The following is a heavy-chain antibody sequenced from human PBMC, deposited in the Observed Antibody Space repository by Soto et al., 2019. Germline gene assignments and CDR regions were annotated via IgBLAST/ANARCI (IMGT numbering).Heavy chain of an antibody. J-gene: IGHJ4*02. Sequence: QVQLQESGPGLVKPSETLSLTCTVSSGSISSDYWTWIRQPPGKGLEWIGYVSSSGTNYNSSLKSRVTISLDTSKNQFSLKLRSVTAADTAVYYCERNSGWYTHDSWGQGTLVTVSS. V-gene: IGHV4-59*01. CDR3: ERNSGWYTHDS. CDR1: SGSISSDY. CDR2: VSSSGT. D-gene: IGHD6-19*01.